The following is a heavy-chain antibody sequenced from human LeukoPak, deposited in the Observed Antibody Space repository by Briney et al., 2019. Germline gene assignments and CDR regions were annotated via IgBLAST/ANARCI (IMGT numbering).Heavy chain of an antibody. CDR1: GGSISSYY. CDR2: IYTGGST. V-gene: IGHV4-4*07. Sequence: SETLSLTCTVSGGSISSYYWSWLRQPAGKGLEWIGRIYTGGSTNYNPSLTSRVTMSVDTSKNQFSLKLSSVTAADTAVYYCARDSTVESEFDPWGQGTLVTVSS. CDR3: ARDSTVESEFDP. J-gene: IGHJ5*02. D-gene: IGHD4-23*01.